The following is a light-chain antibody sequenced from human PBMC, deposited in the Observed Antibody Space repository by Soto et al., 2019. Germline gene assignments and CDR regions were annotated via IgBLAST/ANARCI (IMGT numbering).Light chain of an antibody. CDR1: SSDVGGYNY. CDR2: DVS. CDR3: SSYTSSSTSLYV. V-gene: IGLV2-14*01. J-gene: IGLJ1*01. Sequence: QSVLTQPASVSGSPGQSITISCTGTSSDVGGYNYVSWYQRHPGKAPKLMIYDVSNRPSGVSNRFSGSKSGNTASLTISGLQAEDEADYYCSSYTSSSTSLYVFGTGTKLTVL.